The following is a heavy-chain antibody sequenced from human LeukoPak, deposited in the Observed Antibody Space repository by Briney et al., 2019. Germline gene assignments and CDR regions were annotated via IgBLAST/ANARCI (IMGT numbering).Heavy chain of an antibody. Sequence: PGGSRRLSCAASGFTFSSYWLPWVRQAPGKGLVWVSRINSDGRMRSYAESVKGRFTISRDNAKNTLYLQMNSLRAEHKAVYYCVRDVWGDRDSYFDYWGQGTLVTVSS. CDR3: VRDVWGDRDSYFDY. J-gene: IGHJ4*02. CDR1: GFTFSSYW. V-gene: IGHV3-74*01. CDR2: INSDGRMR. D-gene: IGHD2-21*01.